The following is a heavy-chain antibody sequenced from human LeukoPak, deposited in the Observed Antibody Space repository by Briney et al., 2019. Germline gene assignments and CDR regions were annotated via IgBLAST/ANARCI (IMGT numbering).Heavy chain of an antibody. V-gene: IGHV3-23*01. CDR2: ISDRGDST. D-gene: IGHD4/OR15-4a*01. CDR1: GLTFTAYA. Sequence: GGSLRLSCAASGLTFTAYAVSWVRQAPGKGLEWVSTISDRGDSTYYADSVKGRFTISRDNSKDTVFLQLNSLRVEDTALYYCTKGTIELGDWGQGTTVTVPS. CDR3: TKGTIELGD. J-gene: IGHJ6*02.